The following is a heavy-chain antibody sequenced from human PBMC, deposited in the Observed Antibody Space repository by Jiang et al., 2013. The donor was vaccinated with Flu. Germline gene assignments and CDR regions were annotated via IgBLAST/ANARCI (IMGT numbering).Heavy chain of an antibody. Sequence: VQLVESGAEVKKPGASVKVSCKASGYTFTRYYIHWVRQAPGQGLEWMGIINPTGGGTSYAQKFQGRVTMTRDTSTTTVDMVLSSLRSEDTAVYYCARSPYSNYVGGMYNWFDPWGQGTLVTVSS. CDR3: ARSPYSNYVGGMYNWFDP. CDR1: GYTFTRYY. J-gene: IGHJ5*02. D-gene: IGHD4-11*01. V-gene: IGHV1-46*01. CDR2: INPTGGGT.